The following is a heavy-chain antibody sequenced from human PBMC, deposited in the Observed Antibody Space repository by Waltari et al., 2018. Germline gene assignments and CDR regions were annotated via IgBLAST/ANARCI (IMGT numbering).Heavy chain of an antibody. CDR2: IYSGGST. Sequence: EVQLLESGGGLVQPGGSLRLSCAASGFTFSSYAMSWVRQAPGKGLEWVSVIYSGGSTYYADSVKGRFTISRDNSKNTLYLQMSSLRAEDTAVYYCAKGRSSVIDYWGQGTLVTVSS. CDR1: GFTFSSYA. V-gene: IGHV3-23*03. J-gene: IGHJ4*02. CDR3: AKGRSSVIDY. D-gene: IGHD1-26*01.